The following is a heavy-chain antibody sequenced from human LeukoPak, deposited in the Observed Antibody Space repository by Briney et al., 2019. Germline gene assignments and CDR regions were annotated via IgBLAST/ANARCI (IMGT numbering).Heavy chain of an antibody. CDR1: GGTFSSYA. Sequence: GASVKVSCTASGGTFSSYAISWVRQAPGQGLEWMGGIIPIFGTANYAQKFQGRVTITADESTSTAYMELSSLRSEDTAVYYCARATRPDTAMAPFDYWGQGTLVTVSS. CDR3: ARATRPDTAMAPFDY. D-gene: IGHD5-18*01. CDR2: IIPIFGTA. J-gene: IGHJ4*02. V-gene: IGHV1-69*13.